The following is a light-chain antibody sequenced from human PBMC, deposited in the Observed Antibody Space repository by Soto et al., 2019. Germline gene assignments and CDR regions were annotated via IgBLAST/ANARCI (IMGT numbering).Light chain of an antibody. V-gene: IGKV1-33*01. J-gene: IGKJ4*02. Sequence: DIQMTQSPSSLSASVGDRVTITCQASQDISNYLNWYQQKPWKAPKLLIYDASNLETGVPSRFSGSGSGTDFTFTISSLQPEDIATYYCQQYDTLPLTGGGGTKVEIK. CDR2: DAS. CDR1: QDISNY. CDR3: QQYDTLPLT.